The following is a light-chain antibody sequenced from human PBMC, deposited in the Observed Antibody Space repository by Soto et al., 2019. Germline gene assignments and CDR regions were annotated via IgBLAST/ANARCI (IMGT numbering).Light chain of an antibody. Sequence: DIQMTQSPSTLSASVGDRVTITCRASQSINNWLAWYQQKPGKAPKLLIYKASSLESGVPSRFSGSGSGTEFTLTISSLQPDDFATYYCQQYNSWAFGKGTKVEIK. CDR2: KAS. CDR3: QQYNSWA. J-gene: IGKJ1*01. CDR1: QSINNW. V-gene: IGKV1-5*03.